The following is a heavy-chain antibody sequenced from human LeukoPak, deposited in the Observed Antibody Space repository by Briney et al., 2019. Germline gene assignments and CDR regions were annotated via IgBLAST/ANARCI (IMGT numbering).Heavy chain of an antibody. V-gene: IGHV3-15*04. J-gene: IGHJ4*02. D-gene: IGHD1-26*01. CDR1: GFTFSYAW. Sequence: GGSLILSCAASGFTFSYAWMTWVRQGPGKGLEWVGHIAVRSDGGTTDYAAPVKGRFTISRDDSKNTLYLQMDSLQTEDTAVYYCASLVGFSLYYWGQGTLVTVSS. CDR3: ASLVGFSLYY. CDR2: IAVRSDGGTT.